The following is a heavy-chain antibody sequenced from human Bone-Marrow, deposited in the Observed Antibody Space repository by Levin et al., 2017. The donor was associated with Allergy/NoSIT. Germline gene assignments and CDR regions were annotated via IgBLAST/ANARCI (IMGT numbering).Heavy chain of an antibody. D-gene: IGHD6-6*01. Sequence: GESLKISCQASGYTFTSYGISWVRQAPGQGLEWMGWISAYNGNTNYAQKLQGRVTMTTDTSTSTAYMELRSLRSDDTAVYYCARTFVTQLALGYWGQGTLVTVSS. CDR3: ARTFVTQLALGY. CDR1: GYTFTSYG. V-gene: IGHV1-18*01. J-gene: IGHJ4*02. CDR2: ISAYNGNT.